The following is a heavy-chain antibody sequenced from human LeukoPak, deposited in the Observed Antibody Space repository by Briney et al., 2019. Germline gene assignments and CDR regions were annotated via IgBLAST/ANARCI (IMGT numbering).Heavy chain of an antibody. Sequence: GGSLRLSCAASGFTFSSYSMNWVRQAPGKGLEWVSSISSSSSYIYYADSVKGRFTISRDNAKNSLYLQMNSLRAEDTAVYYCARDDLDYGGNNLFDYWGQGTLVTVSS. CDR3: ARDDLDYGGNNLFDY. J-gene: IGHJ4*02. D-gene: IGHD4-23*01. CDR1: GFTFSSYS. V-gene: IGHV3-21*01. CDR2: ISSSSSYI.